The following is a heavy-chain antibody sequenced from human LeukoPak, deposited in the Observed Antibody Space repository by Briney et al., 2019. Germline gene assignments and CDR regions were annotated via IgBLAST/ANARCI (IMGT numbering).Heavy chain of an antibody. V-gene: IGHV3-7*01. CDR1: GFTFSSYW. CDR2: IKQDGSEK. D-gene: IGHD5-12*01. Sequence: GGSLRLSCAASGFTFSSYWMSWGRPAPGKGLEWVANIKQDGSEKYYVDSVKGRFTISRDNAKNSLYPQMNSLRAEDTAVYYCARVPRGYSGYGAFDIWGQGTMVTVSS. CDR3: ARVPRGYSGYGAFDI. J-gene: IGHJ3*02.